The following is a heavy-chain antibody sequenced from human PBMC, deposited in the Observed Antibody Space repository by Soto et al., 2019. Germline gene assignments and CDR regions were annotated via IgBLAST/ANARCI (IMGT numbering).Heavy chain of an antibody. D-gene: IGHD3-22*01. CDR2: MYYSGDT. J-gene: IGHJ4*02. V-gene: IGHV4-30-4*01. CDR3: VGNYDSSVDY. CDR1: GGSVNSYGYY. Sequence: SETLSLTCTVSGGSVNSYGYYWTWIRQSPGKGLEWIGSMYYSGDTYHNPSLKSRVSLSVDTSKDQFSLNLTSVPAADTAVYFCVGNYDSSVDYWGRGTLVTVSS.